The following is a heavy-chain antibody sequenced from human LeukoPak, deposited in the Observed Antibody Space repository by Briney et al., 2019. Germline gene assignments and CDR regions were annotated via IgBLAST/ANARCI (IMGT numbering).Heavy chain of an antibody. V-gene: IGHV3-7*01. J-gene: IGHJ4*02. Sequence: GGSLRLSCVASGFSFSSYWMSWVRQAPGKGLEWVANIKQVGSEKYYVDSVKGRFTIYRDNAKNSVYLQMNSLRAEDTAVYYCARAGQWPAPQQIDYWGQGTLVTVSS. CDR1: GFSFSSYW. CDR2: IKQVGSEK. D-gene: IGHD6-19*01. CDR3: ARAGQWPAPQQIDY.